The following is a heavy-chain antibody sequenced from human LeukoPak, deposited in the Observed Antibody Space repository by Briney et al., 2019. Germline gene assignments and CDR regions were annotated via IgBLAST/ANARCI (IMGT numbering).Heavy chain of an antibody. CDR1: GGTLNSHI. D-gene: IGHD1-26*01. V-gene: IGHV1-69*08. J-gene: IGHJ5*02. CDR2: ITPIIGTT. Sequence: ASVKVSCKTSGGTLNSHIFSWVRQAPGQGREWMGRITPIIGTTKYAQKFHDRVTITADKSTTTVYMELSSLRSDDTAVYYCTRVNLRGSKYNWFDPWSQGTLVAVSS. CDR3: TRVNLRGSKYNWFDP.